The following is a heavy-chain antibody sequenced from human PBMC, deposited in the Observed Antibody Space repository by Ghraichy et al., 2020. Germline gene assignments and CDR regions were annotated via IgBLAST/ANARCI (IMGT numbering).Heavy chain of an antibody. J-gene: IGHJ4*02. CDR2: IYYSGST. V-gene: IGHV4-59*01. CDR3: ARRTYYYDSSGGGPFDY. CDR1: GGSISSYY. D-gene: IGHD3-22*01. Sequence: SETLSLTCTVSGGSISSYYWSWIRQPPGKGLEWIGYIYYSGSTNYNPSLKSRVTISVDTSKNQFSLKLSSVTAADTAVYYCARRTYYYDSSGGGPFDYWGQETLVTVSS.